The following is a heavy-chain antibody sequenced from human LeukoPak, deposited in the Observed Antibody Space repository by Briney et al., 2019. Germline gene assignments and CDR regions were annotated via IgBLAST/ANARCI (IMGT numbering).Heavy chain of an antibody. Sequence: SETLSLTCAVYGGSFSGYYCSWIRQPPGKGLEWIAEINHSGTTNYNPSLKSRVTISSDTSKNQFSLKLTSVTAADTAVYYCARERVVGASRSSYYYYGMDVWGQGTTVTVSS. J-gene: IGHJ6*02. CDR2: INHSGTT. V-gene: IGHV4-34*01. CDR1: GGSFSGYY. CDR3: ARERVVGASRSSYYYYGMDV. D-gene: IGHD1-26*01.